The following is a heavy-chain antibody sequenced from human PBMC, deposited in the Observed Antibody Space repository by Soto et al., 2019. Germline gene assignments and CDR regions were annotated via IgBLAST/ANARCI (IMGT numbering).Heavy chain of an antibody. V-gene: IGHV3-7*05. CDR1: GFTFRTYW. CDR2: INQDGSEK. J-gene: IGHJ6*02. CDR3: ARDGSTSWYSYDYHGMDV. D-gene: IGHD5-18*01. Sequence: EVQLVESGGGLVQPGGSLRLSCGASGFTFRTYWLSWVRQVPGKGLEWVANINQDGSEKNYVDSVKGRFTISRDNAKNSLYLRMSSLRAEDTALYYWARDGSTSWYSYDYHGMDVWGRGTTVTVSS.